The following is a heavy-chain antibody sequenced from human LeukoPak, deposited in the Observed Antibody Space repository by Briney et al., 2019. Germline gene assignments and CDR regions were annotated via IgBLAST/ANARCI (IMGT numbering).Heavy chain of an antibody. CDR1: GFTFSSYG. CDR3: ARLSAYYYGSYFYYYMDV. V-gene: IGHV3-7*01. J-gene: IGHJ6*03. Sequence: GGSLRLSCAASGFTFSSYGMSWVRQAPGKGPEWVANIKQDESEKYSVDSVKGRFIISRDNAKNSVFLQMNSLRAEDTALYYCARLSAYYYGSYFYYYMDVWGKGTTVTVSS. D-gene: IGHD3-10*01. CDR2: IKQDESEK.